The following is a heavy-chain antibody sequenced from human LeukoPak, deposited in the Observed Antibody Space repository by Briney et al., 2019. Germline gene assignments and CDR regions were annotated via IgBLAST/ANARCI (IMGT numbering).Heavy chain of an antibody. CDR1: GYNFTKYW. Sequence: GESLKISCKGSGYNFTKYWIGWVRQMPGKGLEWMGIIYPDDSNIRYSPSFPGQVIISADKSNSIAYLHWSSLKASDSAIYYCARRLNELGPNFDYWGQGTLVTVSS. CDR2: IYPDDSNI. D-gene: IGHD7-27*01. V-gene: IGHV5-51*01. CDR3: ARRLNELGPNFDY. J-gene: IGHJ4*02.